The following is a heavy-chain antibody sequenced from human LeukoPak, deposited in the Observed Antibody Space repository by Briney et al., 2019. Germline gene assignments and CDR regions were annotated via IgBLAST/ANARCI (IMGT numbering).Heavy chain of an antibody. CDR3: AKDPTGPHDSSGYYEGYFDY. V-gene: IGHV3-7*01. CDR2: IKEDGSEK. Sequence: GGSLRLSCAASGFTFTSYWMSWVRQAPGKGLEWVANIKEDGSEKYYVDSVKGRFTISRDNSKNTLYLQMNSLRAEDTAVYYCAKDPTGPHDSSGYYEGYFDYWGQGTLVTVSS. CDR1: GFTFTSYW. D-gene: IGHD3-22*01. J-gene: IGHJ4*02.